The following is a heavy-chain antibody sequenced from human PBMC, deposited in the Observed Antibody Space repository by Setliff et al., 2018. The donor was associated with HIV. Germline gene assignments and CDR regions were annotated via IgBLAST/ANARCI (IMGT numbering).Heavy chain of an antibody. D-gene: IGHD5-12*01. CDR3: ARQMDSGYDGEGY. Sequence: KTSETLSLTCTVSGDSINSGPYSWGWIRQPPGKGLEWMAYIFTSGSTSYNPSVQSRVTISVDTSKNQFSLELSSVTAADTAVYYCARQMDSGYDGEGYWGQGTLVTVSS. CDR1: GDSINSGPYS. J-gene: IGHJ4*02. V-gene: IGHV4-4*09. CDR2: IFTSGST.